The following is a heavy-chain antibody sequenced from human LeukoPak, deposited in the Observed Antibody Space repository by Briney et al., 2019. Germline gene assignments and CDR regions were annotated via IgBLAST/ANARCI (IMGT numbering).Heavy chain of an antibody. V-gene: IGHV3-53*01. CDR3: ASDGGYSYGWYYFDY. CDR1: GFTVSRNY. Sequence: GGSLRLSCVASGFTVSRNYMSWVRQAPGKGLEWVSVIYSGGSTYYADSVKGRFTISRDNSKNTLFLQMNSLRVEDTAVYYCASDGGYSYGWYYFDYWGQGTLVTASS. J-gene: IGHJ4*02. D-gene: IGHD5-18*01. CDR2: IYSGGST.